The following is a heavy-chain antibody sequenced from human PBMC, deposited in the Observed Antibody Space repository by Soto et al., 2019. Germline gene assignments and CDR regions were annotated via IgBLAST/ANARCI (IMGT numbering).Heavy chain of an antibody. CDR2: IYHSGIT. V-gene: IGHV4-4*02. Sequence: QVQLQESGPGLVKPSGTLSLTCAVSGDSISSSNWWSWVRQPPGKGLEWIGEIYHSGITRYNPSLESRVTISVAKSKNQFSLNLNSVTAADTAVYYCASALLPQYNWFDPWGQGTLVTVSS. J-gene: IGHJ5*02. D-gene: IGHD3-22*01. CDR3: ASALLPQYNWFDP. CDR1: GDSISSSNW.